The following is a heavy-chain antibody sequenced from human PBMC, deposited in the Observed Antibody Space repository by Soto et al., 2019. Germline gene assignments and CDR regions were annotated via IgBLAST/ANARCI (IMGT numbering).Heavy chain of an antibody. J-gene: IGHJ5*02. CDR1: GASITSGGYY. D-gene: IGHD2-2*01. V-gene: IGHV4-31*03. Sequence: PLSLTCTVSGASITSGGYYWSWIRQHPGKGLEWIGYIYYSGTTYYNPSLKSRVTISVDTSKNQFSLKLSSVSAADTALYYCARCSLVVVPAPGFDPWGRGNLVT. CDR2: IYYSGTT. CDR3: ARCSLVVVPAPGFDP.